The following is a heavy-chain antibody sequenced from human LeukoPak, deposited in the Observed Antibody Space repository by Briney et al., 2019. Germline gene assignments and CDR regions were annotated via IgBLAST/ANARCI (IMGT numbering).Heavy chain of an antibody. CDR2: ISWNSGSI. J-gene: IGHJ4*02. CDR3: AKTVRGWYETHFDY. V-gene: IGHV3-9*01. CDR1: GFTFDDYA. D-gene: IGHD6-19*01. Sequence: GGSLRLSCAASGFTFDDYAMHWVRQAPGKGLEWVSGISWNSGSIGYADSVKGRFTISRDNAKNSLYLQMNSLRAEDTALYYCAKTVRGWYETHFDYWGQGTLVTVSS.